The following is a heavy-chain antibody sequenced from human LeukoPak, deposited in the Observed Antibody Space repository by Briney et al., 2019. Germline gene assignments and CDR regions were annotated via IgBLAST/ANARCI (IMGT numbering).Heavy chain of an antibody. J-gene: IGHJ4*01. Sequence: PGRSLRLSCAASGFTFKNYAMHWVRQAPGKGLEWVSSISWNSGNVDYSDSVKGRFTLSRDNAKNPLFLQMNSLRDEDTAFYYCAKSGTYSSSSGYIDSWGHGTPVTVSS. CDR1: GFTFKNYA. V-gene: IGHV3-9*01. CDR2: ISWNSGNV. CDR3: AKSGTYSSSSGYIDS. D-gene: IGHD6-6*01.